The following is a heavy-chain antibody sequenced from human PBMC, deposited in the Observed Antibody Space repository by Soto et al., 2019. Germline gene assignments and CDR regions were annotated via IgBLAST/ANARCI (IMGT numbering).Heavy chain of an antibody. J-gene: IGHJ4*02. CDR3: ARTLYGDNVDY. CDR2: MNPNSGNT. CDR1: GYTFTSYD. V-gene: IGHV1-8*01. D-gene: IGHD4-17*01. Sequence: QVQLVQSGAEVKKPGASVKVSCKAYGYTFTSYDINWVRQATGQGREWRGWMNPNSGNTGYAQKFKGRVTMTRNTSISTADMELSSLRSEDTAVYYCARTLYGDNVDYWGQGTLVTVSS.